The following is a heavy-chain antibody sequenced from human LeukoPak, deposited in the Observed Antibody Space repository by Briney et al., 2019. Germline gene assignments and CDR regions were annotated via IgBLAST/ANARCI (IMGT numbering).Heavy chain of an antibody. D-gene: IGHD3-22*01. CDR1: GFTFSSYS. CDR2: ISISSSYI. CDR3: ARVGRSGLLVVVIANPLWGFDY. Sequence: WGSLRLSCAASGFTFSSYSMNWVRQAPGKGLEWVSSISISSSYIYYADSVKGRFTISRDNAKNSLYLQMNSLRAEDTAVYYCARVGRSGLLVVVIANPLWGFDYWGQGTLVTVSS. J-gene: IGHJ4*02. V-gene: IGHV3-21*01.